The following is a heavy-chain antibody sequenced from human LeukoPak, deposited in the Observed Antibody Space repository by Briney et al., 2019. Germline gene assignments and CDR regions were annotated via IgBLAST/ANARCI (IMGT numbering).Heavy chain of an antibody. CDR3: AREGYSSSWIDY. J-gene: IGHJ4*02. V-gene: IGHV4-59*01. CDR1: GGSISSYY. CDR2: IYYSGST. D-gene: IGHD6-13*01. Sequence: SETLSLTCTVSGGSISSYYWSWIRQPPGKGLEWIGYIYYSGSTNYNPSLKSRVTISVDTSKNQFSLKLSSVTAADTAVYYRAREGYSSSWIDYWGQGTLVTVSS.